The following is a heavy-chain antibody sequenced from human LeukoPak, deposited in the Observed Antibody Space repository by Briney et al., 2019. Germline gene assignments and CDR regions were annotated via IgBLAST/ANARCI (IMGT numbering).Heavy chain of an antibody. J-gene: IGHJ3*02. V-gene: IGHV3-23*01. CDR1: GFTFSSYA. D-gene: IGHD6-19*01. Sequence: GGSLRLSCAASGFTFSSYAMSWVRQAPGKGLEWVSAISGSGGSTYYADSVKGRFTISRDNSKNTLYLQMNSLRAEDTAVYYCAKDMTPYSSGWWGGFDIWGQGTMVTVSS. CDR3: AKDMTPYSSGWWGGFDI. CDR2: ISGSGGST.